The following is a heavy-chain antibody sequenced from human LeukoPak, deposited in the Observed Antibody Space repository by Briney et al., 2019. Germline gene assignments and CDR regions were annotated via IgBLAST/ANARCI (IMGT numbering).Heavy chain of an antibody. Sequence: GGFLRLSCAASGFTFSSYGMHWVRQAPGKGLEWVAVIWYDGSNKYYADSVKGRFIISRDNSKNTLYLQMNSLRAEDTAVYYCARAPGGYCRSTSCPHYYYYMDVWGKGTTVTVSS. CDR2: IWYDGSNK. V-gene: IGHV3-33*01. CDR3: ARAPGGYCRSTSCPHYYYYMDV. J-gene: IGHJ6*03. D-gene: IGHD2-2*01. CDR1: GFTFSSYG.